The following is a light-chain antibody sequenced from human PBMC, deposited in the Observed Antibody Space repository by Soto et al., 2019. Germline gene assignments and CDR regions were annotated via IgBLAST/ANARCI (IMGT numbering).Light chain of an antibody. CDR3: CSHSASYTFV. Sequence: QSVLTQPRSVSGSPGQSVTISCTGTSSDVGGYNCVSWHQQHPGKAPQLIIYDVTQRPSGVPDRFSGSKSGNTASLSISGLQAEDEADYYCCSHSASYTFVFGTGTKVTVL. CDR1: SSDVGGYNC. J-gene: IGLJ1*01. V-gene: IGLV2-11*01. CDR2: DVT.